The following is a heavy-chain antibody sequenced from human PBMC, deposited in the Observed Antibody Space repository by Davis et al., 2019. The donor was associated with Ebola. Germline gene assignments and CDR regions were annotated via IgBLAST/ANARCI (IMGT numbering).Heavy chain of an antibody. Sequence: PSETLSLTCAVYGGSFSGYYWSWIRQPPGKGLEWIGEINHSGSTNYNPSLKSRVTISVDTSKNQFSLKLSSVTAADTAVYYCARYSTTAPPDWFDPWGQGTLVTVSS. J-gene: IGHJ5*02. CDR3: ARYSTTAPPDWFDP. CDR2: INHSGST. D-gene: IGHD4-11*01. V-gene: IGHV4-34*01. CDR1: GGSFSGYY.